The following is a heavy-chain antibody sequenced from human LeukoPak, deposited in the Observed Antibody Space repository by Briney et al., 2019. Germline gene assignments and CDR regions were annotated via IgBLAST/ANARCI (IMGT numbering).Heavy chain of an antibody. Sequence: SVKLSCKPSGGTFTSYAISWVRQAPGQQLECMGGIIPIFGTANYAQKFQGRVTITSDKSTSTAYMELSSLRSEDTAVYYRARFGAVYDFDYWGQGTLVTVSS. CDR2: IIPIFGTA. J-gene: IGHJ4*02. V-gene: IGHV1-69*06. D-gene: IGHD3-16*01. CDR3: ARFGAVYDFDY. CDR1: GGTFTSYA.